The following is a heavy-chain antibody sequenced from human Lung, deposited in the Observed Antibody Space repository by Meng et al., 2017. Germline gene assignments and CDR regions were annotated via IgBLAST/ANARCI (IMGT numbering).Heavy chain of an antibody. CDR3: ARGPTTMAHDFDY. CDR1: GGSFSYYY. CDR2: INHSGST. D-gene: IGHD4-11*01. V-gene: IGHV4-34*01. Sequence: QVPLQTLGAVRLKPAETLSLTCVVSGGSFSYYYWSWIRQPPGKGLEWIGEINHSGSTNYNPSLESRATISVDTSQNNLSLKLSSVTAADSAVYYCARGPTTMAHDFDYWGQGTLVTVSS. J-gene: IGHJ4*02.